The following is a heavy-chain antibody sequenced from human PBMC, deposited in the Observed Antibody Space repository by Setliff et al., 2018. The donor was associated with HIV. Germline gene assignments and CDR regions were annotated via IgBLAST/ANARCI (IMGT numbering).Heavy chain of an antibody. CDR2: INHSGST. Sequence: LSLTCAVYGGSFSDYYWIWIRQPPGKGLEWIGEINHSGSTNYNPSLKSRVTLSVDTSKNQFSLKLSSVTAADTAVYYCARFRGYRYGYRYYYYYMDVWGKGTTVTVSS. CDR1: GGSFSDYY. V-gene: IGHV4-34*01. CDR3: ARFRGYRYGYRYYYYYMDV. J-gene: IGHJ6*03. D-gene: IGHD5-18*01.